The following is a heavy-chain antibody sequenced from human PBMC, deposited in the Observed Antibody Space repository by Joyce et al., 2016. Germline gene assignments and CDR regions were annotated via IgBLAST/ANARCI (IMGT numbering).Heavy chain of an antibody. D-gene: IGHD7-27*01. CDR1: GGSISSHHW. CDR3: ATYNTTTWVNFET. J-gene: IGHJ4*02. V-gene: IGHV4-4*02. CDR2: IFHSGST. Sequence: QVQLQESGPGQVKSSGTLSLTCGVSGGSISSHHWWSWLRQPPGKGLEWIGEIFHSGSTTYKPTFRSRVTISVDKSKNQFSLRLRSVTAADTAVYYCATYNTTTWVNFETWGQGRLVTVSS.